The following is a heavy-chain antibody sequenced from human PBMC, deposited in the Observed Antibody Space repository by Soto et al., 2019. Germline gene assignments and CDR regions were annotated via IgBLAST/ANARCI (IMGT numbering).Heavy chain of an antibody. J-gene: IGHJ6*02. V-gene: IGHV4-4*02. CDR2: IYHSGST. Sequence: SETLSLTCAFSCGSIISSNWWRWVRQPPVKWLEWIGEIYHSGSTNYNPSLKSRVTISVDKSKNQFSLKLSSVTAAETAVYYCARCYGSGSSYYYYYGMDVWGQGTTVTVSS. D-gene: IGHD3-10*01. CDR1: CGSIISSNW. CDR3: ARCYGSGSSYYYYYGMDV.